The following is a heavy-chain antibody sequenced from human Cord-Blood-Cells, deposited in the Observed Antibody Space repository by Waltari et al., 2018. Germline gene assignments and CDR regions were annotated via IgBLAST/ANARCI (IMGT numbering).Heavy chain of an antibody. CDR3: ARIPVSSSWYYYYYGMDV. V-gene: IGHV4-61*01. J-gene: IGHJ6*02. CDR2: IYYSGST. Sequence: QVQLQESGPGLVKPSETLSLTCTVSGGSVSSGSYYWSWIRQPPGKGLEWIGYIYYSGSTNYNPPLKSRVTIAVDTSKNQFSLKLSSVTAADTAVYYCARIPVSSSWYYYYYGMDVWGQGTTVTVSS. D-gene: IGHD6-13*01. CDR1: GGSVSSGSYY.